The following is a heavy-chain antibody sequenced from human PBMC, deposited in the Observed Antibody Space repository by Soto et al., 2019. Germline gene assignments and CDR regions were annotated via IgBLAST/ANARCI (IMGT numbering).Heavy chain of an antibody. D-gene: IGHD3-16*01. CDR1: GFTFNTYA. J-gene: IGHJ3*02. Sequence: SGGSLRLSCAASGFTFNTYAMIWVRQAPGKGLEWASIISDSGRSTYNADSVKGRFAISRDNSKNMLYLQMNSLRGEDTAVYFCAKGRPSGGYYYVEAFDIWGQGSMVTVSS. V-gene: IGHV3-23*01. CDR3: AKGRPSGGYYYVEAFDI. CDR2: ISDSGRST.